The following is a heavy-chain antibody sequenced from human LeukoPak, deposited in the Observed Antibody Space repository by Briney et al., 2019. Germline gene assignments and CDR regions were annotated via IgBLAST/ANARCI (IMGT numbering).Heavy chain of an antibody. CDR2: INHSGST. D-gene: IGHD4-17*01. J-gene: IGHJ4*02. CDR1: GGSFSGYY. Sequence: SETLSLTCAVYGGSFSGYYWSWIRQPPGKGLEWIGEINHSGSTNYNPSLKSRVTISVDTSKNQFSLKLSSVTAADTAVYYCARLGYGDYVLDYWGQGILVTVTS. CDR3: ARLGYGDYVLDY. V-gene: IGHV4-34*01.